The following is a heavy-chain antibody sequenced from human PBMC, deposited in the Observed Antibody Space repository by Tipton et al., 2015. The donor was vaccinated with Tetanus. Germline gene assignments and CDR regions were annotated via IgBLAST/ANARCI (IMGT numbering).Heavy chain of an antibody. J-gene: IGHJ5*02. CDR2: IYYSGST. D-gene: IGHD3-10*01. V-gene: IGHV4-59*11. Sequence: LRLSCAASGFTFSSHAMSWVRQAPGKGLEWIGYIYYSGSTNYNPSLKSRVTISVDTSKNQFSLKLSSVTAADTAVYYCARGIMVRGVSRFDPWGQGTLVTVPS. CDR3: ARGIMVRGVSRFDP. CDR1: GFTFSSHA.